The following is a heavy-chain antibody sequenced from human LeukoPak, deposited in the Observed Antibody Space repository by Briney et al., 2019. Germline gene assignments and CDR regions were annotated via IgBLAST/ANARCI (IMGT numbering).Heavy chain of an antibody. Sequence: GGSLRLSCAASGFTFSIYWMSWVRQAPGKGLEWVAIIKPDGSEGYFVDSMKGRFTISRDNAENSLYLQLNSLRADDTAVYYCATDRGIRWGQGTLVTVS. V-gene: IGHV3-7*05. CDR2: IKPDGSEG. CDR1: GFTFSIYW. J-gene: IGHJ4*02. D-gene: IGHD3-10*01. CDR3: ATDRGIR.